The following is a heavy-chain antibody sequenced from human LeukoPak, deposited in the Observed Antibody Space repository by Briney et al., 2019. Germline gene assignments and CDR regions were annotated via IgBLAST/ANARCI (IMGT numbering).Heavy chain of an antibody. CDR1: GGTFSSYA. Sequence: SVKVSCKASGGTFSSYAISWVRQAPGQGLEWMGRIIPILGIANYAQKFQGRVTITADKSTSTAYMELSSLRSEDTAVYYCASVVVPAAIRSVPRHGMDVWGQGTTVTVSS. CDR3: ASVVVPAAIRSVPRHGMDV. V-gene: IGHV1-69*04. D-gene: IGHD2-2*02. CDR2: IIPILGIA. J-gene: IGHJ6*02.